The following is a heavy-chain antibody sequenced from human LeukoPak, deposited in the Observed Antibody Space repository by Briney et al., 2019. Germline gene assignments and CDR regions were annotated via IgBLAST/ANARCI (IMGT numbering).Heavy chain of an antibody. CDR3: ARQGAKGQWLVRPGLYYFDY. CDR1: GGSISSYY. J-gene: IGHJ4*02. D-gene: IGHD6-19*01. CDR2: IYYSGST. V-gene: IGHV4-59*08. Sequence: SETLSLTCTVSGGSISSYYWSWIRQPPGKGLEWIGYIYYSGSTNYNPSLKSRVTISVDTSKNQFSLKLSSVTAADTAVYYCARQGAKGQWLVRPGLYYFDYWGQGTLVTVSS.